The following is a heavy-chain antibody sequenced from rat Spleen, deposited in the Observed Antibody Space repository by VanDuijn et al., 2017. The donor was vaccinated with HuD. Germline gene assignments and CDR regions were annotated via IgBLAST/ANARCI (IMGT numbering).Heavy chain of an antibody. V-gene: IGHV5S14*01. CDR3: ARHPSMYWYFDF. J-gene: IGHJ1*01. Sequence: EVHLVESGGGLVQPGRSLKLSCAASGFTFSNYAMAWFRQTPTKGLEWVESISTGGGKTYYRDSVKGRFTISRDNAKNTQYLQMDSLKSEDTATYYCARHPSMYWYFDFWGPGTMVTVSS. CDR2: ISTGGGKT. CDR1: GFTFSNYA.